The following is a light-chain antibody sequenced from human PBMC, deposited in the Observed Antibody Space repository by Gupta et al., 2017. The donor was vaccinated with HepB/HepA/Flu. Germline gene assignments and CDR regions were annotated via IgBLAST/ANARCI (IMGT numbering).Light chain of an antibody. Sequence: QSALTQPASVSGSPGQSITISCTGTSSDVGGYNYVSWYQHHPGKAPILMIYDVSNRPSGVSNLFSGSKSGNTASLTISGLQAEDVADYYCSSYTSSSTVFFGGGTKLTVL. CDR1: SSDVGGYNY. J-gene: IGLJ2*01. V-gene: IGLV2-14*03. CDR3: SSYTSSSTVF. CDR2: DVS.